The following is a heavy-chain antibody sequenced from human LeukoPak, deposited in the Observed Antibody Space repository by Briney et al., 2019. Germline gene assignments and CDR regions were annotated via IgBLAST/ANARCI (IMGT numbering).Heavy chain of an antibody. Sequence: GSLRLSCAASGFTFSTDVMTWIRQPPGKGLEWVSAIDDDGGSTAYADSVRGRFTTSRDNSKNTLFLQMNRLRADDTALYYCARRVGGTPDYWGRGTLVTVSS. V-gene: IGHV3-23*01. D-gene: IGHD6-19*01. CDR3: ARRVGGTPDY. CDR1: GFTFSTDV. J-gene: IGHJ4*02. CDR2: IDDDGGST.